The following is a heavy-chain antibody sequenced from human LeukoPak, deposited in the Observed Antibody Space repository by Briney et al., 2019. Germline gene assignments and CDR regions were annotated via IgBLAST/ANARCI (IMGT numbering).Heavy chain of an antibody. V-gene: IGHV1-69*01. Sequence: GSSVKVSCKASGGTNVAISWVRQAPGHDLEWMGGIITHFGTPQYSQRFQERITITADESAGTAYMELSSLRSEDTAVYYCARVIVVVPAAKVWFDPWGQGTLVTVSS. CDR1: GGTNVA. CDR2: IITHFGTP. CDR3: ARVIVVVPAAKVWFDP. J-gene: IGHJ5*02. D-gene: IGHD2-2*01.